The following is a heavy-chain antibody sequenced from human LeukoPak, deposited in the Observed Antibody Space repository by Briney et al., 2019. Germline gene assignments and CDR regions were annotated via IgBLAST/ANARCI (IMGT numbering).Heavy chain of an antibody. Sequence: SETLSLTCTVSGGTLSHGGYYWAWIRQSPGKGLEWIGYIFYDGGAYYNPSLESRLLISVDRSKKQFSLTVTSVTAADTAVYFCARQPSTSSFRDLDYWGQGILVTVSS. CDR1: GGTLSHGGYY. CDR2: IFYDGGA. V-gene: IGHV4-31*03. D-gene: IGHD2-2*01. J-gene: IGHJ4*02. CDR3: ARQPSTSSFRDLDY.